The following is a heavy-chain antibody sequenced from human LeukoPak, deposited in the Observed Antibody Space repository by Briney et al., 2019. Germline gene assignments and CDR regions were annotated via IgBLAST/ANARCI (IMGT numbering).Heavy chain of an antibody. CDR2: ISSSSSTI. CDR3: ARRPLDVWGSYRFDY. Sequence: GGSLRLSCAASGFTFSSYSMNWVRQAPGKGLEWVSYISSSSSTIYYADSVKGRFTISRDNAKNSLYLQMNSLRAEDTAVYYCARRPLDVWGSYRFDYWGQGTLVTVSS. D-gene: IGHD3-16*02. J-gene: IGHJ4*02. V-gene: IGHV3-48*01. CDR1: GFTFSSYS.